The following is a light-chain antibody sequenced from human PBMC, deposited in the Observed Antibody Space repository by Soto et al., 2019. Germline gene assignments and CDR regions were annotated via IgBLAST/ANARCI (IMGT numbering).Light chain of an antibody. J-gene: IGLJ1*01. V-gene: IGLV1-40*01. CDR3: QSFDNSLSGSRV. CDR2: GNN. CDR1: SSNIGAGYD. Sequence: QSVLTQPPSVSGAPGQRVTISCTGSSSNIGAGYDVHWYKQLPGTAPKVLIYGNNNRPSGVPDRFSGSKSGTSASLAITGLQAEDEADYYCQSFDNSLSGSRVFGTGTNLTVL.